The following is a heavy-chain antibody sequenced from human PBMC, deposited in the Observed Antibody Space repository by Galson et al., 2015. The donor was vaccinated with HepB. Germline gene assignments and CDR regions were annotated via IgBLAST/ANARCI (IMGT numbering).Heavy chain of an antibody. J-gene: IGHJ4*02. CDR1: GFRLSYSW. CDR2: INEDGSTK. V-gene: IGHV3-7*03. Sequence: SLRLSCAASGFRLSYSWMTWVRQSAGRGLEWVANINEDGSTKFYLDSVKGRFTISRDNAKNSVFLQMNNLRADDTAVYYCARGNNPNYWGQGTLVTVSS. D-gene: IGHD1/OR15-1a*01. CDR3: ARGNNPNY.